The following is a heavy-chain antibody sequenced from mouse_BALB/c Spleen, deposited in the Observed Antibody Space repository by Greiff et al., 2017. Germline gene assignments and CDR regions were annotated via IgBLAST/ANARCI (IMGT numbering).Heavy chain of an antibody. V-gene: IGHV5-12-2*01. Sequence: VQLKESGGGLVQPGGSLKLSCAASGFTFSSYTMSWVRQTPEKRLEWVAYISNGGGSTYYPDTVKGRFTISRDNAKNTLYLQMSSLKSEDTAMYYCARHLNYGSSWWFAYWGQGTLVTVSA. D-gene: IGHD1-1*01. CDR1: GFTFSSYT. CDR2: ISNGGGST. J-gene: IGHJ3*01. CDR3: ARHLNYGSSWWFAY.